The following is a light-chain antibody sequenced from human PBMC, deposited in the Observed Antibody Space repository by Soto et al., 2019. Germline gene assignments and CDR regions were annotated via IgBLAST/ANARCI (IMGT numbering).Light chain of an antibody. CDR3: SSYTDDSTWV. Sequence: QSALTQPASVSGSPGQSITISCTGTTSDVGAFKLVSWYQQTPGKAPKLIIFEDSNRPSGVPNRFSGSKSGNTASLSISGLQAEDEADYFCSSYTDDSTWVFGGGTKVTVL. CDR1: TSDVGAFKL. CDR2: EDS. V-gene: IGLV2-14*02. J-gene: IGLJ3*02.